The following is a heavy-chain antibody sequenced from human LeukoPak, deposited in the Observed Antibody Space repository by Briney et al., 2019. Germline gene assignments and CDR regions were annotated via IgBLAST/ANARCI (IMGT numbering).Heavy chain of an antibody. Sequence: PGGSLRLSCAASGFTFSSYNMNWVRQAPGKGLEWVSSISSSSSYIYYADSVKGRFTISRDNAKNSLYLQMNSLRAEDTAVYYCARDLGGVAGMGAFDIWGQGTMVTVSS. V-gene: IGHV3-21*01. CDR2: ISSSSSYI. CDR3: ARDLGGVAGMGAFDI. D-gene: IGHD6-19*01. J-gene: IGHJ3*02. CDR1: GFTFSSYN.